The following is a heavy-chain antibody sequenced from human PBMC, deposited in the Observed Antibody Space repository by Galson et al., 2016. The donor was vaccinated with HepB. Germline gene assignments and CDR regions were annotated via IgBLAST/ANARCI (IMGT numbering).Heavy chain of an antibody. V-gene: IGHV4-61*02. CDR3: ARGLCGPYCPNQNWFDP. D-gene: IGHD2-21*01. CDR1: GDSISSDDYF. J-gene: IGHJ5*02. CDR2: IFMNGRT. Sequence: TLSLTCTVSGDSISSDDYFWTWIRQPAGKELEWIGRIFMNGRTSQNPSLSSRITMSLDMSKNQFSLHLTSVTAADTAVYYCARGLCGPYCPNQNWFDPWGPGILVTVSS.